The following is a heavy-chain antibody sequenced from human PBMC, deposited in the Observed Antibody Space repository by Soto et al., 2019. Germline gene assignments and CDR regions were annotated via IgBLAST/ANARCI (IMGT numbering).Heavy chain of an antibody. CDR2: ISSTTNYI. J-gene: IGHJ4*02. CDR1: GFTFSRYS. Sequence: GGSLRLSCAASGFTFSRYSMNWVRQAPGKGLEWVSSISSTTNYIYYADSMKGRFTVSRDNAKNSVYLDMNSLRAGDMAVYFCAKSQEIGTHFFDSWGQGTQVTVSS. D-gene: IGHD6-13*01. CDR3: AKSQEIGTHFFDS. V-gene: IGHV3-21*01.